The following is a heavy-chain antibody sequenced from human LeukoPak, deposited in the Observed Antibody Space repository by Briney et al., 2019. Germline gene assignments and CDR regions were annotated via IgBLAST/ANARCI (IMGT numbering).Heavy chain of an antibody. CDR2: INHSGST. D-gene: IGHD4-23*01. CDR3: ARAGKGDY. V-gene: IGHV4-34*01. J-gene: IGHJ4*02. CDR1: GGSVTDYY. Sequence: PSETLSLTCTVSGGSVTDYYWSWIRQPPGKGLEWIGEINHSGSTNYNPSLKSRVTISVDTSKNQFSLKLSSVTAADTAVYYCARAGKGDYWGQGTLVTVSS.